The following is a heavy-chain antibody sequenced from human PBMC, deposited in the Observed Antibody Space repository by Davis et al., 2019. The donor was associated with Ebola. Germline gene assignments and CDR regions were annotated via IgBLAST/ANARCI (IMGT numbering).Heavy chain of an antibody. CDR3: SRIRPDFYDSGGHYYVFDY. CDR2: ISHSGRT. V-gene: IGHV4-34*01. CDR1: GGSFSDYY. J-gene: IGHJ4*02. Sequence: PSETLSFTCAVYGGSFSDYYWSWIRQFPGKGLEWIGEISHSGRTSYNPSLKSRVTISLDTSRNQFSLNLTSVTAADTAVYFCSRIRPDFYDSGGHYYVFDYWGQGTLVTVSS. D-gene: IGHD3-22*01.